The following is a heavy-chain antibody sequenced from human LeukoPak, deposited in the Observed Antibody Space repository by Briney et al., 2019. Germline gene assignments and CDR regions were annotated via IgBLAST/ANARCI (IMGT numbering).Heavy chain of an antibody. D-gene: IGHD1-26*01. CDR2: VCSGGST. J-gene: IGHJ4*02. CDR1: GFTFSSYS. Sequence: GGSLRLSCAASGFTFSSYSMNWVRQAPGKGLEWVSVVCSGGSTFYADSVKGRFTISRDNSKNTLYLQVNSLRVEDTAVYYCAREGRGSYYFDYWGQGTLVTVSS. V-gene: IGHV3-66*01. CDR3: AREGRGSYYFDY.